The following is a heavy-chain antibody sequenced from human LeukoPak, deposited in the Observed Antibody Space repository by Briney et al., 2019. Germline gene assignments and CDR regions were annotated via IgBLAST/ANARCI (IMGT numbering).Heavy chain of an antibody. Sequence: PSETLSRNCTGYGGSISSYYWSWIRQPPGKGLEWIGYIYYSGSTNYNPSLKSRVTISVDTSMNQFSLKLSSVTAADTAVYYCARGSITMVRGVIITVAFDIWGQGTMVTVSS. J-gene: IGHJ3*02. CDR1: GGSISSYY. V-gene: IGHV4-59*01. CDR2: IYYSGST. D-gene: IGHD3-10*01. CDR3: ARGSITMVRGVIITVAFDI.